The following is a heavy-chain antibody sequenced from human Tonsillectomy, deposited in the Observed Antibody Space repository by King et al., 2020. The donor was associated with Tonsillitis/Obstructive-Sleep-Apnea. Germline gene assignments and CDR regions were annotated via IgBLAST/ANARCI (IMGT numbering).Heavy chain of an antibody. CDR2: ISTNRGNT. Sequence: QLVQSGVEVKNPGASVKVSCKASGYTFTTYGISWVRQAPGQGLEWVGWISTNRGNTNYAQKFQGSVTMTNDKSTSTAYMELWSLGSDDTAVYYCVRDFHCSGGSCYDCFDPWGQGTLVTVSS. V-gene: IGHV1-18*01. CDR3: VRDFHCSGGSCYDCFDP. D-gene: IGHD2-15*01. J-gene: IGHJ5*02. CDR1: GYTFTTYG.